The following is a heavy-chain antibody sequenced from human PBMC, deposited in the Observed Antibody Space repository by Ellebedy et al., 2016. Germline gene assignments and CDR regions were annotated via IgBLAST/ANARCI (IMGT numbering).Heavy chain of an antibody. Sequence: GESLKISCAASGSTFSTFWMTWFRQAPGKGLEWVASIKQDGSQKDYVDSVKGRFTISRDNARNSPYLQMNSLRAEDTAMYYCAKGSGWLCDYWGQGILVTVSS. J-gene: IGHJ4*02. CDR3: AKGSGWLCDY. CDR2: IKQDGSQK. CDR1: GSTFSTFW. V-gene: IGHV3-7*03. D-gene: IGHD2-21*01.